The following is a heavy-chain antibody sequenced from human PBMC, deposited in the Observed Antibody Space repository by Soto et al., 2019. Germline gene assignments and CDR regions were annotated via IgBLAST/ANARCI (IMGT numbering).Heavy chain of an antibody. J-gene: IGHJ4*02. CDR1: GGTFSSYA. D-gene: IGHD3-10*01. CDR2: IIPIFGTA. CDR3: ASLYYYGSGDHNY. Sequence: SVKVSCKASGGTFSSYAISWVRQAPGQGLEWMGGIIPIFGTANYAQKFQGRVTITADESTSTAYMELSSLRSEDTAVYYCASLYYYGSGDHNYWGQGTLVTVSS. V-gene: IGHV1-69*13.